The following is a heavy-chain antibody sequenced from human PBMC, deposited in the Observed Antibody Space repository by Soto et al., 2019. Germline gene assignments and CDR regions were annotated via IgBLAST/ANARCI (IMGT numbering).Heavy chain of an antibody. D-gene: IGHD1-7*01. J-gene: IGHJ5*02. CDR3: ARVLDDWNSVRFDP. CDR2: INPNSGVT. Sequence: QVQLVQSGAEVKKPGASVKVSCKASGYIFTDYYIHWARQAPGQGLEWMGWINPNSGVTDYAQKFLGRVTMTRDTSINTAYMELSRLKCDDTAVYYWARVLDDWNSVRFDPWGQGTLVTVSS. CDR1: GYIFTDYY. V-gene: IGHV1-2*02.